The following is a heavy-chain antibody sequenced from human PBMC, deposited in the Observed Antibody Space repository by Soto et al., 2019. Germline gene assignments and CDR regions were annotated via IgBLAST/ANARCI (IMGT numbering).Heavy chain of an antibody. CDR3: AAATTWNFNFHY. CDR2: IWYDGSNK. V-gene: IGHV3-33*01. J-gene: IGHJ4*02. Sequence: GGSLRLSCAASGFTISTHGMHWVRQAPGKGLEWVANIWYDGSNKFYADSVKGRFTISKDNSKNTLYVEMNSLRAEDTAVYYCAAATTWNFNFHYWGQGTQVTVYS. CDR1: GFTISTHG. D-gene: IGHD1-7*01.